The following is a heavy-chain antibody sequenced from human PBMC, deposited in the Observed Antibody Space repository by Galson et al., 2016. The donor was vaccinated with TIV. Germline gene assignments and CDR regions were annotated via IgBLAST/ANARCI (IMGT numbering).Heavy chain of an antibody. V-gene: IGHV2-5*02. J-gene: IGHJ6*02. CDR3: VHLPNMFYYGMDV. D-gene: IGHD3-10*02. Sequence: PALVKPTQTLTLTCTFSGFSLITNGVGVGWVRQPPGKALEWLAHIYWDDDERYSPSLKSRLTITKDTSKNQVVLRMTNMDLMDTATYYCVHLPNMFYYGMDVWGQGTTVTVSS. CDR2: IYWDDDE. CDR1: GFSLITNGVG.